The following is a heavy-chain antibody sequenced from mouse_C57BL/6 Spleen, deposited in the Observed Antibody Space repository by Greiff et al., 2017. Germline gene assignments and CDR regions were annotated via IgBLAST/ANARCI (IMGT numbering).Heavy chain of an antibody. V-gene: IGHV5-9-1*02. D-gene: IGHD4-1*01. CDR1: GFTFSSYA. CDR2: ISSGGDYI. Sequence: EVQRVESGEGLVKPGGSLKLSCAASGFTFSSYAMSWVRQTPEKRLEWVAYISSGGDYIYYADTVKGRFTISRDNARNTLYLQMSSLNSEDTAMYYCTSLGYYFDYWGQGTTLTVSS. J-gene: IGHJ2*01. CDR3: TSLGYYFDY.